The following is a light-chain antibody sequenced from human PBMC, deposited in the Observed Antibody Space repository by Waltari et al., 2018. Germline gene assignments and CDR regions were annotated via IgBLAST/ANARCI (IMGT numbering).Light chain of an antibody. J-gene: IGKJ5*01. Sequence: DIVMTQSPDSLAVSLGERATINCKSSQSVLYSSNNKNYLAWYQQKPGQPPKLLIYWASTRESVVPERFSGSGSGTDFTLTISSLQAEDVSVYYCQQYYSTLITFGQGTRLEIK. CDR3: QQYYSTLIT. CDR1: QSVLYSSNNKNY. V-gene: IGKV4-1*01. CDR2: WAS.